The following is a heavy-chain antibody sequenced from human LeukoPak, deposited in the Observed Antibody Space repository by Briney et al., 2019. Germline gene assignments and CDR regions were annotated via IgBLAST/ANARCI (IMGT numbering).Heavy chain of an antibody. CDR1: GFTFSTYA. J-gene: IGHJ2*01. Sequence: GGSLRLSCAASGFTFSTYAMSWVRQAPGKGLEWVSTISDSGANTYYANSVRGRFTISRDNSKNTLYLQKNSLRADDTAIYYCAKSMTLQWRGFFDLWGRGTHVTVSS. V-gene: IGHV3-23*01. CDR3: AKSMTLQWRGFFDL. CDR2: ISDSGANT. D-gene: IGHD6-19*01.